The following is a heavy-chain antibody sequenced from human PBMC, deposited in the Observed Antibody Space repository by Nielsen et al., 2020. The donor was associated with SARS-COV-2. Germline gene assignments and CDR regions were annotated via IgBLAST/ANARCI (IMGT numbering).Heavy chain of an antibody. V-gene: IGHV4-34*01. D-gene: IGHD1-14*01. CDR3: ARGPPYNL. CDR1: GFTFSSYW. CDR2: INHRGAT. Sequence: ESLKISCAASGFTFSSYWMNWVRQAPGKGLEWIGEINHRGATYYNPSLNSRVTISLDTSKDQFSLKLGSVTAADTAVYYCARGPPYNLWGQGTLVTVSS. J-gene: IGHJ4*02.